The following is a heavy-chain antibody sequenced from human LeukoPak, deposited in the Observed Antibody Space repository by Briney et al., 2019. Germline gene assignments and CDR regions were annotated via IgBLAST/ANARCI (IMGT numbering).Heavy chain of an antibody. CDR3: ARGEPLPMITFGGVIAPFDY. V-gene: IGHV1-46*01. CDR2: INPSGGST. D-gene: IGHD3-16*02. CDR1: GYTFTSYY. J-gene: IGHJ4*02. Sequence: ASVKVSCKASGYTFTSYYMHWVRQAPGQGLEWMGIINPSGGSTSYAQKFQGRVTMTRDTSTSTVYMELSSLRSEDTAMYYCARGEPLPMITFGGVIAPFDYWGQGTLVTVSS.